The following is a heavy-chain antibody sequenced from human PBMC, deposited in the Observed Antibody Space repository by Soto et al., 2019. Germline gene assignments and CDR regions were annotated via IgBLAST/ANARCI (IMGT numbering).Heavy chain of an antibody. J-gene: IGHJ4*02. Sequence: QVQLVQSGAEVKKPGSSVKVSCKVSGGSLNQYAISWVRQTPGQGLEWMGGIIPSFGRTSYAQKFQGRVTITADESTTTVNLELRGLRSEDSAIYFCADLSLGYCSSTTCPPDYWGQGTVVTVSS. D-gene: IGHD2-15*01. CDR2: IIPSFGRT. V-gene: IGHV1-69*12. CDR3: ADLSLGYCSSTTCPPDY. CDR1: GGSLNQYA.